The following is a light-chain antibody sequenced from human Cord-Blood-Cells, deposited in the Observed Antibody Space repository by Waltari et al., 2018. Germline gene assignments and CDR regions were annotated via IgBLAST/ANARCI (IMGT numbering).Light chain of an antibody. V-gene: IGLV2-14*03. Sequence: QSALTLPASVSGTPGQSITISCTGTRSDVGGSIYVSCYQQPPGKAPKLMFYDLSNRPAGVAKRFAGSKSGNTAPLTISGLQAEDEADYYCSSNKSESTWVFGGGTKLTVL. CDR2: DLS. CDR1: RSDVGGSIY. CDR3: SSNKSESTWV. J-gene: IGLJ3*02.